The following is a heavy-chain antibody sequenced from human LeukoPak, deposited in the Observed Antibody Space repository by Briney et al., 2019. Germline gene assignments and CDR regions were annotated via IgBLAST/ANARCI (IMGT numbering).Heavy chain of an antibody. D-gene: IGHD6-19*01. CDR3: AREGSVAGIRGNDY. CDR1: GFTFSSYA. J-gene: IGHJ4*01. V-gene: IGHV3-30-3*01. Sequence: GGSLRLSCAASGFTFSSYAMHWVRQAPGKGLEWVAVISYDGSNKYYADSVKGRFTISRDNSKNTLYLQMNSLRAEDTAVYYCAREGSVAGIRGNDYWGHGTLVTVSS. CDR2: ISYDGSNK.